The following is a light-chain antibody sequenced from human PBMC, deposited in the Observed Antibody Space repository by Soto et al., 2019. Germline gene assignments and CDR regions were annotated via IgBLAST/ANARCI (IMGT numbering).Light chain of an antibody. CDR2: GAS. V-gene: IGKV3-15*01. Sequence: VMTQSPATLSVSPGERATLHCRASQSVSSNLGWYQHKPGQAPRLLIYGASTRATGIPARFSGSGSGTDFTVTISGLQSEDFAVYYCQQYNDWPPGYTFGQGTKVEIK. J-gene: IGKJ2*01. CDR3: QQYNDWPPGYT. CDR1: QSVSSN.